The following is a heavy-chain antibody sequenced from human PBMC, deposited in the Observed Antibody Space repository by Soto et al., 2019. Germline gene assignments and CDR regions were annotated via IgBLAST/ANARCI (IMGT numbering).Heavy chain of an antibody. CDR2: IYYSGST. J-gene: IGHJ5*02. CDR3: ARYHDPRNYGSGSYGWFDP. Sequence: SETLSLTCTVSGCSISSSSYYWGWVRQPPGKGLEWIGRIYYSGSTYYNPSLKSRVTISVDTSKNQFSLKLSSVTAAATAVYYCARYHDPRNYGSGSYGWFDPWGQGTLVTVSS. CDR1: GCSISSSSYY. V-gene: IGHV4-39*01. D-gene: IGHD3-10*01.